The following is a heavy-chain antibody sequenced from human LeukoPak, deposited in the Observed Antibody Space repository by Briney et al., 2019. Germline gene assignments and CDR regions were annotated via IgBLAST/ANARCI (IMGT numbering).Heavy chain of an antibody. J-gene: IGHJ4*02. Sequence: GESLKISCKGSGYSFTSYWISWVRQMPGKGLEWMGRIDPSDSYTNYSPSFQGPVTISADKSISTAYLQWSSLKASDTAMYYCARPGVPAAMVYYFDYWGQGTLVTVSS. CDR1: GYSFTSYW. D-gene: IGHD2-2*01. CDR3: ARPGVPAAMVYYFDY. CDR2: IDPSDSYT. V-gene: IGHV5-10-1*01.